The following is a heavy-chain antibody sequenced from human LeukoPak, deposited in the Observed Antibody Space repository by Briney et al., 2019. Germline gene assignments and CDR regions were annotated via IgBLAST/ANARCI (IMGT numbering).Heavy chain of an antibody. V-gene: IGHV4-34*01. D-gene: IGHD3-9*01. CDR3: ARGPPFDWLSHRPYYFDY. J-gene: IGHJ4*02. CDR1: GGSFSGYY. CDR2: INHSGST. Sequence: PSETLSLTCAVYGGSFSGYYWSWIRQPPGKGLEWVGEINHSGSTNYNPSLKRRVTISVDKSKNKFSLKLSSVTAADTAVYYCARGPPFDWLSHRPYYFDYWGQGTLVTVSS.